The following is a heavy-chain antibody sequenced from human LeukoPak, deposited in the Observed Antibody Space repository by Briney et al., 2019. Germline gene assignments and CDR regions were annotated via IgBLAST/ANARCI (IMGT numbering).Heavy chain of an antibody. CDR1: GYTFSSYG. CDR3: ASYYYGSGSYYNAGGFDI. Sequence: ASVKVSCKASGYTFSSYGISWVRQAPGQGLEWLGCISGYNGNTNYAQKLQGRVTMTTDTSTSTAYMNLRSLRSDDTAMYYRASYYYGSGSYYNAGGFDIWGQGTMVTVSS. V-gene: IGHV1-18*01. CDR2: ISGYNGNT. J-gene: IGHJ3*02. D-gene: IGHD3-10*01.